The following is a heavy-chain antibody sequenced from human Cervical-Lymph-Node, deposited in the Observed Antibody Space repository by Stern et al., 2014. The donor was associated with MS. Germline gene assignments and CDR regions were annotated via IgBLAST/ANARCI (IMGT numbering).Heavy chain of an antibody. Sequence: QVQLVQSGGGVVQPGRSLRLACVASGFTLRSNAMHWGRQAPGKGLEWVAVIAYDGTNEYHADSVKVRFTISRDNSKNTLSLQMNSLRVEDTAVYYCARGHGRDYYGMDVWGQGTTVTVSS. D-gene: IGHD1-26*01. CDR3: ARGHGRDYYGMDV. J-gene: IGHJ6*02. CDR1: GFTLRSNA. CDR2: IAYDGTNE. V-gene: IGHV3-30*04.